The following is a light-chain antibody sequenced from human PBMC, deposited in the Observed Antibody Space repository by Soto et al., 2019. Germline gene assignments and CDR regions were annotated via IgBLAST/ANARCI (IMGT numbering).Light chain of an antibody. CDR3: QQNYITPYT. CDR1: NRISNF. CDR2: ASF. Sequence: DIQMTQSPSLSVSVGDKVTITCRASNRISNFLNWYQQKAGKAPKLLLYASFNLQSGVPSRFSGSGSGADFTLTISSLQPEDFATYYCQQNYITPYTFGQGTKLEIK. J-gene: IGKJ2*01. V-gene: IGKV1-39*01.